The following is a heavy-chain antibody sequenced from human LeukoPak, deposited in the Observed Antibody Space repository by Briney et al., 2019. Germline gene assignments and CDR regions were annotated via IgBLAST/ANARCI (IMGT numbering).Heavy chain of an antibody. CDR2: ISGGST. CDR3: ARDVRGVFRWFDP. D-gene: IGHD3-10*02. Sequence: GGSLRLSCAASGFTVSSNEMSWVRQAPGKGLEWVSSISGGSTYYADSRKGRFTISRDNAKNSLYLQMNSLRAEDTAVYYCARDVRGVFRWFDPWGQGTLVTVSS. CDR1: GFTVSSNE. J-gene: IGHJ5*02. V-gene: IGHV3-38-3*01.